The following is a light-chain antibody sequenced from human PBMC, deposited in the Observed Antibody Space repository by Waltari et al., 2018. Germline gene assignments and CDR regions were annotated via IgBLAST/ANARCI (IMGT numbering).Light chain of an antibody. J-gene: IGLJ2*01. Sequence: QSALTQPPSASGSPGQSVTISCTGTSRDVGGYNYVSWYQQHPGKAPKLMIYEVSKRPSGVPDRFSGSKSGNTASLTVSGLQAEDEADYYCSSYAGSNNPVVFGGGTKLTVL. V-gene: IGLV2-8*01. CDR2: EVS. CDR1: SRDVGGYNY. CDR3: SSYAGSNNPVV.